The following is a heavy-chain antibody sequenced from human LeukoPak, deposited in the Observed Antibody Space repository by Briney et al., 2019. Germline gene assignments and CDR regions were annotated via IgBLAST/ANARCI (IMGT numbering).Heavy chain of an antibody. CDR2: IYSGGST. Sequence: GGSLRLSCAASGFTVSSNYMSWVRQAPRKRLEWVSVIYSGGSTYYADSVKGRFTISRDNSKNTLYLQMNSLRAEDTAVYYCAKDMRSAFDYWGQGTLVTVSS. V-gene: IGHV3-66*01. J-gene: IGHJ4*02. D-gene: IGHD3-16*01. CDR1: GFTVSSNY. CDR3: AKDMRSAFDY.